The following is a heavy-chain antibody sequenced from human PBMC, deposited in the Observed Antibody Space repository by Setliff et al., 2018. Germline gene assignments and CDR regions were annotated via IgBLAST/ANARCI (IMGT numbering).Heavy chain of an antibody. CDR1: GGSISSTTYY. V-gene: IGHV4-61*01. CDR3: ARDRSTVIRGVTSFFYYYMDV. Sequence: KPSETLSLTCTVSGGSISSTTYYWGWIRQAPGKGLEWIGHIFYSDTAKYNPSLESRAAISVDSSKNQFSLKLRSVTAADTAVYYCARDRSTVIRGVTSFFYYYMDVWGGGTTGTVSS. CDR2: IFYSDTA. J-gene: IGHJ6*03. D-gene: IGHD3-10*01.